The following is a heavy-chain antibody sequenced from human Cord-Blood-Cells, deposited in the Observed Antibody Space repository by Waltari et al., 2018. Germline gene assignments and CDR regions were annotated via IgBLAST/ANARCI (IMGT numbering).Heavy chain of an antibody. CDR1: GFTVSSNY. V-gene: IGHV3-53*01. CDR3: ARAFGYSGYDYFDY. CDR2: IYSGGST. Sequence: EVQLVESGGGLIQPGGSLRLSCAASGFTVSSNYMSWVRQAPGKGLEWVSVIYSGGSTDYADSVKGRFTIARDNSKNTLYRQMNSLRAEDTAVYYCARAFGYSGYDYFDYWGQGTLVTVSS. D-gene: IGHD5-12*01. J-gene: IGHJ4*02.